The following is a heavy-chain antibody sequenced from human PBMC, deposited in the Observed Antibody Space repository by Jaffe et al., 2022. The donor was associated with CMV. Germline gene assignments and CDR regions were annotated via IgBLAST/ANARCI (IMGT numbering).Heavy chain of an antibody. V-gene: IGHV4-39*01. Sequence: QLQLQESGPGLVKPSETLSLTCTVSGGSISSSSYYWGWIRQPPGKGLEWIGSIYYSGSTYYNPSLKSRVTISVDTSKNQFSLKLSSVTAADTAVYYCARHEGSGWSHFDYWGQGTLVTVSS. J-gene: IGHJ4*02. CDR1: GGSISSSSYY. CDR3: ARHEGSGWSHFDY. D-gene: IGHD6-19*01. CDR2: IYYSGST.